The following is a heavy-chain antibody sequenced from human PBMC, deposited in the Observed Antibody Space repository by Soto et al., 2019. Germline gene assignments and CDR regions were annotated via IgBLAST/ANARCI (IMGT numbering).Heavy chain of an antibody. Sequence: PSETLSLTCVVYGGSFSGYYWSWIRQPPGKGLEWIGEINHSGSTNYNPSLKSRVTISVDTSKNQFSLKLSSVTAADTAVYYCARDSRFDYVWGSGGYFDYWGQGTLVTVSS. V-gene: IGHV4-34*01. CDR2: INHSGST. J-gene: IGHJ4*02. CDR1: GGSFSGYY. D-gene: IGHD3-16*01. CDR3: ARDSRFDYVWGSGGYFDY.